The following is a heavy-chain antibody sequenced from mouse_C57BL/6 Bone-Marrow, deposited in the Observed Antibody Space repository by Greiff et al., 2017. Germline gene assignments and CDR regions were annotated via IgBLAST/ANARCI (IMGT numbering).Heavy chain of an antibody. J-gene: IGHJ4*01. Sequence: DVMLVESGGGLVKPGGSLKLSCAASGFTFSSYAMSWVRQTPEKRLEWVATISDGGSYTYYPDNVKGRFTISRDNAKNNLYLQMSHLKSEDTAMYYCARDRQLRYYYAMDYWGQGPSVTVSS. CDR2: ISDGGSYT. V-gene: IGHV5-4*01. CDR1: GFTFSSYA. D-gene: IGHD4-1*02. CDR3: ARDRQLRYYYAMDY.